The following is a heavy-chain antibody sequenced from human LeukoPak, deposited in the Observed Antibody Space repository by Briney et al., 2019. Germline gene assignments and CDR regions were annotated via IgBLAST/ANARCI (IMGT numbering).Heavy chain of an antibody. CDR1: GGSFSGYY. CDR2: IYYSGST. Sequence: SETLSLTCAVYGGSFSGYYWSWIRQPPGKGLEWIGYIYYSGSTNYNPSLKSRVTISVDTSKNQFSLKLSSVTAADTAVYYCARDLRSAQRGVYYYYMDVWGKGTTVTVSS. V-gene: IGHV4-59*01. J-gene: IGHJ6*03. D-gene: IGHD3-16*01. CDR3: ARDLRSAQRGVYYYYMDV.